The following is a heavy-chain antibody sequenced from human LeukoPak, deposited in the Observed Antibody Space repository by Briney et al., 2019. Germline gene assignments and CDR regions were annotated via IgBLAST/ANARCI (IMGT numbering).Heavy chain of an antibody. V-gene: IGHV3-30*18. CDR1: GITFRSYG. D-gene: IGHD4-17*01. CDR3: AKGARGDTVTSIVGLNWFDP. Sequence: PGGSLRLSCAASGITFRSYGMHWVRQAPGKGLEWVAVIPYDGSHKYYADSVKGRFSISRDNSKNTLYLQMNSLRADDTAVYYCAKGARGDTVTSIVGLNWFDPWGQGTLVTVSS. J-gene: IGHJ5*02. CDR2: IPYDGSHK.